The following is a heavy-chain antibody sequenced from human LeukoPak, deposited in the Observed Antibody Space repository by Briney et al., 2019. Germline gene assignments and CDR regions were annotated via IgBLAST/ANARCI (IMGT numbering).Heavy chain of an antibody. Sequence: SETLSLTCAVSGGSLSSGGYSWSWLRQPPGTGLEWIGYIYHSGSTYYNPSLKSRVTISVDRSKNQFSLKLSSVTAADTAVYYCARGGYYYDSSGYRIWYYFDYWGQGTLVTVSS. CDR3: ARGGYYYDSSGYRIWYYFDY. J-gene: IGHJ4*02. D-gene: IGHD3-22*01. V-gene: IGHV4-30-2*01. CDR2: IYHSGST. CDR1: GGSLSSGGYS.